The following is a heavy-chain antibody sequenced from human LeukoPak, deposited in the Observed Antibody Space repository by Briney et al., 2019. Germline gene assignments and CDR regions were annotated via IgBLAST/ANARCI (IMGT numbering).Heavy chain of an antibody. Sequence: PSETLSLTCTVSGGSISSGDYYWRWIRQPPGRGLEWIGYIYYSGSTYYNPSLKSRVTISVDTSKNQFSLKLSSVTAADTAVYYCARGLGCSSTSCYLGPLGYYYYMDVWGKGTTVTVSS. CDR2: IYYSGST. J-gene: IGHJ6*03. CDR3: ARGLGCSSTSCYLGPLGYYYYMDV. D-gene: IGHD2-2*01. CDR1: GGSISSGDYY. V-gene: IGHV4-30-4*08.